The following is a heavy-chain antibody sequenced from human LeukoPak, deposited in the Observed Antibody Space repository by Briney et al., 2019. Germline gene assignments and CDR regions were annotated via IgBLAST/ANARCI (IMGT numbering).Heavy chain of an antibody. D-gene: IGHD2/OR15-2a*01. V-gene: IGHV4-34*01. CDR2: INHSGST. Sequence: SETLPLTCAVCGGSFSGYYWSWIRQPPGKGLEWIGEINHSGSTNYNPSLKSRVTISVDTSKNQFSLKLSSVTAADTAVYYCTRAGAFSYFDYWGQGTLVTVSS. CDR3: TRAGAFSYFDY. CDR1: GGSFSGYY. J-gene: IGHJ4*02.